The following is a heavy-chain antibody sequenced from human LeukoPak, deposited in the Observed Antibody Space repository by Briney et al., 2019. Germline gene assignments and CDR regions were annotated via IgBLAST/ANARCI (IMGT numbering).Heavy chain of an antibody. CDR1: GGSFSGYY. Sequence: SETLSLTCAVYGGSFSGYYWSWVRQPPGKGLEWIGEISHSGSTNYNPSLKSRVTISVDTTKNQFSLKLSSVTAADTAVYYCARGAYYDFWSGYYMDYYYYGMDVWGQGTTVTVSS. D-gene: IGHD3-3*01. V-gene: IGHV4-34*01. CDR3: ARGAYYDFWSGYYMDYYYYGMDV. CDR2: ISHSGST. J-gene: IGHJ6*02.